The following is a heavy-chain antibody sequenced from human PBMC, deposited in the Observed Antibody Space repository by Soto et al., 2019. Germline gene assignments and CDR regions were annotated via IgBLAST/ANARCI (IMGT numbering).Heavy chain of an antibody. J-gene: IGHJ6*02. CDR2: IYYSGST. CDR3: ASTNARYIGGMDA. V-gene: IGHV4-39*01. Sequence: SETLSLTCTVSGGSISSSSYYWGWIRQPPGKGLEWIGSIYYSGSTYYNPSLKSRVTISVDTSKNQFSLKLSSVTAADTAVYYCASTNARYIGGMDAWGQGTTVT. CDR1: GGSISSSSYY. D-gene: IGHD1-1*01.